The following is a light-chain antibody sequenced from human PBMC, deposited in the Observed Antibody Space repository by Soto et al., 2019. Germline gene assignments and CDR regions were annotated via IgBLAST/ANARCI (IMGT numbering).Light chain of an antibody. J-gene: IGLJ2*01. V-gene: IGLV1-51*01. CDR1: VSNIGNNF. CDR3: ATWDHSLSIVL. Sequence: QSVLTQPPSVSAAPGQRVTISCSGGVSNIGNNFVSSYQHLPGTAPKLLIYDNNTRPSGIPYRFSGSKSGTSATLDITGLQTGDEAAYYCATWDHSLSIVLIGGGTKVTVL. CDR2: DNN.